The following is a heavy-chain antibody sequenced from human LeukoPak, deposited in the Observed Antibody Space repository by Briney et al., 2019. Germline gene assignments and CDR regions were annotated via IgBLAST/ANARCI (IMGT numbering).Heavy chain of an antibody. CDR3: AKAGRDSSSWYGTFDY. D-gene: IGHD6-13*01. CDR1: GFTFSSYA. CDR2: ISGSGGST. J-gene: IGHJ4*02. V-gene: IGHV3-23*01. Sequence: GGSLRVSCAASGFTFSSYAMSWVRQAPGKGLEWVSAISGSGGSTYYADSVKGRITISRDNSKNTLYLQMNSLRAEDTAVYYCAKAGRDSSSWYGTFDYWGQGTLVTVSS.